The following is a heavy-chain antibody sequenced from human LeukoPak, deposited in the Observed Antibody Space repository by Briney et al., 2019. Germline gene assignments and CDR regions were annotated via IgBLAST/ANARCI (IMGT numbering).Heavy chain of an antibody. Sequence: ASVKVSCKASGYTFTGYYMHWVRPAPGQGLEWMGWINPNSGGTNYAQKFQGRVTMTRATSISTAYMELSRLRSGDTGVYYWARGEQQLGEFDYWGQGTLVAVSS. CDR1: GYTFTGYY. CDR2: INPNSGGT. CDR3: ARGEQQLGEFDY. D-gene: IGHD6-13*01. V-gene: IGHV1-2*02. J-gene: IGHJ4*02.